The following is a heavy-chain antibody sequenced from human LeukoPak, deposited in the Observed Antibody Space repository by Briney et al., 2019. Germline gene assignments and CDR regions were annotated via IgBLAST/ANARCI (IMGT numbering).Heavy chain of an antibody. CDR1: GASITSYY. J-gene: IGHJ3*02. D-gene: IGHD3-10*01. V-gene: IGHV4-59*01. Sequence: PSETLSLTCTVSGASITSYYWSWIRQSPGKGLEWIGYIYYSGSTNSNPSLKSRVTISADTSKNQFSLKVTSVTAADTAVYYCARQNLGIRGGVDAFDIWGQGTMVTVSS. CDR3: ARQNLGIRGGVDAFDI. CDR2: IYYSGST.